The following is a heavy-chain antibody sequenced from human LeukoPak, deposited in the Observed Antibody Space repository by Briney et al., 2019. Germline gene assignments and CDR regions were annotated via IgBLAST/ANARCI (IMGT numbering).Heavy chain of an antibody. V-gene: IGHV1-69*13. D-gene: IGHD5-18*01. J-gene: IGHJ3*02. CDR1: GGTFSSYA. CDR2: IIPIFGTA. Sequence: ASVKVSCKASGGTFSSYAISWVRQAPGQGLEWMGGIIPIFGTANYAQKFQGRVTITADESTSTAYMELSSLRSEDTAVYYCVRAPLRGYRNDAFDIWGQGTMVTVSS. CDR3: VRAPLRGYRNDAFDI.